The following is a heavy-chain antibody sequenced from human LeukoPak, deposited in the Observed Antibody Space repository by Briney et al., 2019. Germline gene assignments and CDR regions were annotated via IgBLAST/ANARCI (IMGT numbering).Heavy chain of an antibody. Sequence: GESLKISCKGSGYSFTTHWIAWVRQMPGKGLEWMGIIYPGDSDTRYSPSFQGQVTISADKSISTAYLQWSSLKASDTAMYYCARPSNYGGKVPDAFDIWGQGTMVTVSS. J-gene: IGHJ3*02. CDR1: GYSFTTHW. V-gene: IGHV5-51*01. CDR3: ARPSNYGGKVPDAFDI. CDR2: IYPGDSDT. D-gene: IGHD4-23*01.